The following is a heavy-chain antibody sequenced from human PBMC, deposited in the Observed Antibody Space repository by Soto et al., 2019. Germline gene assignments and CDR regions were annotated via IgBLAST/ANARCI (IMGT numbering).Heavy chain of an antibody. CDR1: GGSISSNNYY. J-gene: IGHJ4*02. D-gene: IGHD3-3*01. V-gene: IGHV4-39*01. Sequence: QLQLHESGPGLVKPSETLSLTCSVSGGSISSNNYYWGWIRQPPGKGLEWIGNIYYSGFTYYNPSLKSRVTISVDTSKNQFSLKLTSVTATDTAVYYCARQGDFWSGSGDFDYWGQGILVPVSS. CDR3: ARQGDFWSGSGDFDY. CDR2: IYYSGFT.